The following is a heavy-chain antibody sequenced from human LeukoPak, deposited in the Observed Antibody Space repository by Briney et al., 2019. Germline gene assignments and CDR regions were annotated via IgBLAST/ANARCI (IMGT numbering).Heavy chain of an antibody. CDR3: ARSQGKNDWSYFDS. CDR1: GGYISTDY. CDR2: VYYTGST. Sequence: SETLSLTCTVSGGYISTDYWSWIRQPPGKGLEWIGHVYYTGSTNYNPSLKSRVTISVDTSKNQFSLKLGSVTAADTAVFCCARSQGKNDWSYFDSWGQGTLVTVSS. D-gene: IGHD3-9*01. J-gene: IGHJ4*02. V-gene: IGHV4-59*01.